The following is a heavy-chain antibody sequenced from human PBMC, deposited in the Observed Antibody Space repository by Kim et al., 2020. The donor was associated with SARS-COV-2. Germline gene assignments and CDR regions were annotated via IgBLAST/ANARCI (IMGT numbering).Heavy chain of an antibody. D-gene: IGHD3-9*01. V-gene: IGHV3-49*03. J-gene: IGHJ6*02. CDR3: TRDILYYDILTGYSYYYGMDV. Sequence: GGSLRLSCTASGFTFGDYAMSWFRQAPGKGLEWVGFIRSKAYGGTTEYAASVKGRFTISRDDSKSIAYLQMNSLKTEDTAVYYCTRDILYYDILTGYSYYYGMDVWGQGTTVTVSS. CDR2: IRSKAYGGTT. CDR1: GFTFGDYA.